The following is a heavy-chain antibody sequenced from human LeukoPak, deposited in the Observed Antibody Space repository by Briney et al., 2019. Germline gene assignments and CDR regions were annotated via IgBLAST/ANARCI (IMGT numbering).Heavy chain of an antibody. D-gene: IGHD3-10*01. V-gene: IGHV3-23*01. CDR3: AKGPGRIYYMDV. CDR2: ISGSGGTT. Sequence: PGGSLRLSCAASGFTFTSYAMSWVRRAPGKGLEWVSGISGSGGTTYYADSVKGRFTISRDNSKNTLYLQMNSLRAEDTAVYYCAKGPGRIYYMDVWGKGTTVTVSS. CDR1: GFTFTSYA. J-gene: IGHJ6*03.